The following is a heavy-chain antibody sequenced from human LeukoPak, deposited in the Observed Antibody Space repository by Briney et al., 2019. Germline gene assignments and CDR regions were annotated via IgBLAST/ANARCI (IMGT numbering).Heavy chain of an antibody. J-gene: IGHJ4*02. CDR3: ARHQLYCTNGVCSFDY. V-gene: IGHV3-23*01. Sequence: GGSLRLSCAASGFTFSSYAMSWVRQAPGKGLAWVSATSGSGGSTYYADSVKGRFTISRDNSKNTLYLQMNSLRAEDTAVYYCARHQLYCTNGVCSFDYWGQGTLVTVSS. D-gene: IGHD2-8*01. CDR2: TSGSGGST. CDR1: GFTFSSYA.